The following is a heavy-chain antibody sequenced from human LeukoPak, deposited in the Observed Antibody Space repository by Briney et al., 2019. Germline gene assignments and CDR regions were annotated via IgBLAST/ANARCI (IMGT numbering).Heavy chain of an antibody. D-gene: IGHD2-8*01. CDR1: GFTFEDYA. CDR2: ISWNSGSI. Sequence: PGGSLRLSCAASGFTFEDYAMHWVRQAPGKGLEWVSGISWNSGSIGYADSVKGRFTISRDNAKNSLYLQMNSLRAEDTALYYCAKDKSNGDWYFDLWGRGTLVTVSS. CDR3: AKDKSNGDWYFDL. J-gene: IGHJ2*01. V-gene: IGHV3-9*01.